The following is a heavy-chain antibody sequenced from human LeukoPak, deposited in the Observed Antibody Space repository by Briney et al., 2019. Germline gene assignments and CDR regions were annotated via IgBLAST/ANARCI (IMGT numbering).Heavy chain of an antibody. CDR3: AKVSYATVWWFDP. D-gene: IGHD3-16*01. J-gene: IGHJ5*02. CDR1: RFTVSTNY. V-gene: IGHV3-23*01. Sequence: GGSLRLSCAASRFTVSTNYMSWVRQAPGKGLEWVSAISGSGGSTYYADSVKGRFTISRDNSKNTLYLQMNSLRAEDTAVYYCAKVSYATVWWFDPWGQGTLVTVSS. CDR2: ISGSGGST.